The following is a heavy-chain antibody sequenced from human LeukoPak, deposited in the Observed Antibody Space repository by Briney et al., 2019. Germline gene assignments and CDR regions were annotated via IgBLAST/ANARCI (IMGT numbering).Heavy chain of an antibody. CDR2: INLSGGST. Sequence: ASVKVSCKASGYTFTSYYMHWVRQAPGQGLEWMGIINLSGGSTSYAQKFQGRVTMTRDMSTSTVYMELSSLRSEDTAVYYCARLPVGAIYFDDYWGQGTLVTVSS. D-gene: IGHD1-26*01. J-gene: IGHJ4*02. V-gene: IGHV1-46*01. CDR1: GYTFTSYY. CDR3: ARLPVGAIYFDDY.